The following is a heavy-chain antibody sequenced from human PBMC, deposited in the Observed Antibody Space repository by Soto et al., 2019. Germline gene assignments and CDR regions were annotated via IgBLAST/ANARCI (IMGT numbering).Heavy chain of an antibody. D-gene: IGHD2-2*01. CDR1: GGTLSSYA. V-gene: IGHV1-69*06. Sequence: QVQLVQSGAEVKKPGSSVKVSCKASGGTLSSYAISWVRQAPGQGLEWMGGFIPVLGTANYAQKFRRRITLTADTSTSTAYMERSSLRSEDTAVYYCAREGPRYQLRPRLLDYGMDIWGQGTTVTVS. J-gene: IGHJ6*02. CDR3: AREGPRYQLRPRLLDYGMDI. CDR2: FIPVLGTA.